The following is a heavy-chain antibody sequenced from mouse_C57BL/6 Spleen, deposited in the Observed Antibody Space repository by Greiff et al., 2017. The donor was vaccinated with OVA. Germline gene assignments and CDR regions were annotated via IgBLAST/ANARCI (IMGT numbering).Heavy chain of an antibody. D-gene: IGHD2-1*01. V-gene: IGHV5-4*01. CDR1: GFTFSSYA. Sequence: EVQLVESGGGLVKPGGSLKLSCAASGFTFSSYAMSWVRQTPEKRLEWVATISDGGSYTYYPDNVKGRFTISRDNAKNNLYLQMSHLKSEDTAMYYCARGGHGKGYYFDYWGQGTTLTVSS. CDR2: ISDGGSYT. CDR3: ARGGHGKGYYFDY. J-gene: IGHJ2*01.